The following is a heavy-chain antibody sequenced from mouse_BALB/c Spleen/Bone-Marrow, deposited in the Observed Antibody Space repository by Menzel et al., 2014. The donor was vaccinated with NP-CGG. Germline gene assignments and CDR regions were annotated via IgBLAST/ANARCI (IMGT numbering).Heavy chain of an antibody. CDR1: GFTFTSYW. CDR3: ARDGNYRYAMDY. Sequence: VKLQESGAELVKPGASVKLSCMASGFTFTSYWIHWVKQRPGQGPEWIGEINPSNGRTNYNEKFKSKATLTEDKSSNTAYMQLSSLTSEDSAVYYCARDGNYRYAMDYWGQGTSVTVSS. J-gene: IGHJ4*01. CDR2: INPSNGRT. D-gene: IGHD2-1*01. V-gene: IGHV1S81*02.